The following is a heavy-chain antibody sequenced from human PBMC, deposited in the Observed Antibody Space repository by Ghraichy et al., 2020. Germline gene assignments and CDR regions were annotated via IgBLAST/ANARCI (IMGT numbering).Heavy chain of an antibody. CDR1: GGSINSGGYF. V-gene: IGHV4-31*03. Sequence: SETLSLTCTVSGGSINSGGYFWSWIRQHPGKGLEWIGYIYYSGSTYYNPSLKRRVTISVDTSKNQFSLKLSSVTAADTAVYYCARVAAHSDASSGYYSSPFDYWGQGTLVTVSS. CDR2: IYYSGST. D-gene: IGHD3-22*01. CDR3: ARVAAHSDASSGYYSSPFDY. J-gene: IGHJ4*02.